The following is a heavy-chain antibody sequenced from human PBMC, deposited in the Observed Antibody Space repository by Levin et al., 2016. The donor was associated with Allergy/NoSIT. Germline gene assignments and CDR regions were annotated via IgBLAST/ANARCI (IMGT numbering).Heavy chain of an antibody. Sequence: WIRQPPGKGLEWVANINQDGSDKYYLDSVKGRFIISRDNAKNSLYLQLNSLRAEDTGVYYCARTYSSGWYGDYWGQGTLVTVSS. D-gene: IGHD6-19*01. CDR2: INQDGSDK. CDR3: ARTYSSGWYGDY. J-gene: IGHJ4*02. V-gene: IGHV3-7*01.